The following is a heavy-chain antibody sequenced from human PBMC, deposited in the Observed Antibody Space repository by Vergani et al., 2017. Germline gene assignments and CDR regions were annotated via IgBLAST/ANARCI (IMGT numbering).Heavy chain of an antibody. CDR3: ARSVPQGLERYYFDY. D-gene: IGHD6-19*01. V-gene: IGHV3-11*06. CDR1: GFTFSDYY. CDR2: ISSSSSYT. Sequence: QVQLVESGGGLVKPGGSLRLSCAASGFTFSDYYMSWIRQAPGKGLEWVSYISSSSSYTNYADSVKGRFTISRDNAKNSLYLQMNSLRAEDTAVYYCARSVPQGLERYYFDYWGQGTLVTVSS. J-gene: IGHJ4*02.